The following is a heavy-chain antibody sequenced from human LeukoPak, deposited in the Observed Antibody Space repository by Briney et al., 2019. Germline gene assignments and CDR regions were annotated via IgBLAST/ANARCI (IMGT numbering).Heavy chain of an antibody. D-gene: IGHD2-21*02. CDR2: IDGDYNT. CDR1: GFTFSGYA. CDR3: ARDPAEADC. V-gene: IGHV3-21*06. Sequence: KAGGSLRLSCAASGFTFSGYAMNWVRQAPGKGLEWVSSIDGDYNTFYADSVKGRFAISRDNAKNSLYLQMNGLRAEDTAVYYCARDPAEADCWGPGTMVTVSS. J-gene: IGHJ3*01.